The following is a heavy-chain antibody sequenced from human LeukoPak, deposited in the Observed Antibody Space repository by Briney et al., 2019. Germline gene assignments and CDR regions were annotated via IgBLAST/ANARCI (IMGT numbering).Heavy chain of an antibody. V-gene: IGHV1-24*01. CDR1: GYILTELS. CDR3: VIMSHTVVPTARIYYYMDT. Sequence: ASVKVSCKVSGYILTELSIHWVRQAPGKGLEWMGSFDPENAKTMSAQTFQGRVTMTEDTSTDTAYMELRSLRSDDTAIYYCVIMSHTVVPTARIYYYMDTWGTGTTVIVSS. D-gene: IGHD1-1*01. CDR2: FDPENAKT. J-gene: IGHJ6*03.